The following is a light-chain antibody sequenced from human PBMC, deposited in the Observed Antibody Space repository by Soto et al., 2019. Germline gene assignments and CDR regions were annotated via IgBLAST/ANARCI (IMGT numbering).Light chain of an antibody. CDR1: SSAVADYIY. CDR2: EVT. V-gene: IGLV2-14*01. Sequence: QSVLAQPPSVSGSPGERITISYTGTSSAVADYIYVSWYQHLPGKVPNVMIYEVTNRPSGVSDRFSGSKSGNTASLTISGLQAEDEDDYYCCSYTSSRTYVFGTGTKVTVL. J-gene: IGLJ1*01. CDR3: CSYTSSRTYV.